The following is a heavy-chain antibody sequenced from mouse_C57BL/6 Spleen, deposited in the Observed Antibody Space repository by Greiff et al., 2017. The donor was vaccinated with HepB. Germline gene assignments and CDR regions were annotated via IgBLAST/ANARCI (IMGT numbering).Heavy chain of an antibody. CDR3: ARVYYGNYGGAMDY. CDR2: INPGSGGT. V-gene: IGHV1-54*01. Sequence: QVQLQQSGAELVRPGTSVKVSCKASGNAFTNYLIEWVKQRPGQGLEWIGVINPGSGGTNYNEKFKGKATLTADKSSSTAYMQLSSLTSEDSAVYFCARVYYGNYGGAMDYWGQGTSDTVSS. CDR1: GNAFTNYL. J-gene: IGHJ4*01. D-gene: IGHD2-1*01.